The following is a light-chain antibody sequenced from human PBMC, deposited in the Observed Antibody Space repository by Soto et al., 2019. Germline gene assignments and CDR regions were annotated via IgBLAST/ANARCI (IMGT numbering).Light chain of an antibody. Sequence: QSVLTQPASGSGSPGQSIAISCTSTSSDVGSYDYVSWYQQHPDKAPKLMIYEVTQRPSGVSNRLSGSKSGNTASLTISGLQAEDEADYYCNSYTSSSTLVFGTGTKVTVL. J-gene: IGLJ1*01. CDR2: EVT. V-gene: IGLV2-14*01. CDR3: NSYTSSSTLV. CDR1: SSDVGSYDY.